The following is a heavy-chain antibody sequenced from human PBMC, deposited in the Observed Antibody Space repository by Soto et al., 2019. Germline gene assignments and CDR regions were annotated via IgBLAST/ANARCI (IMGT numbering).Heavy chain of an antibody. CDR2: ISWNSGSI. D-gene: IGHD5-18*01. CDR3: TRDHYGRGFSSGAFDS. J-gene: IGHJ4*02. V-gene: IGHV3-9*01. CDR1: GFTFDDYA. Sequence: PGGSLRLSCAASGFTFDDYAMHWVRQAPGKGLEWVSGISWNSGSIGYADSVKGRFTISRDNAKNSLYLQMNSLRAGDTALYYCTRDHYGRGFSSGAFDSWGQGTPVTVSS.